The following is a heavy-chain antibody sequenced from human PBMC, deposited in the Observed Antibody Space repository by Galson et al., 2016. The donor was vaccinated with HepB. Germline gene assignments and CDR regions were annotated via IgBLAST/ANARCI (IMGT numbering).Heavy chain of an antibody. V-gene: IGHV4-31*11. CDR3: ARDRDYEYYLDS. D-gene: IGHD4-17*01. J-gene: IGHJ4*02. CDR1: GASLSSGGYY. Sequence: TLSLTCAVSGASLSSGGYYWTWLRQHPGKGLEWIGYIYYSGITYYNPSLKSRVTISEDTSKSQFSLRLSPVTAADTAVYYCARDRDYEYYLDSWGPGTLVTVSS. CDR2: IYYSGIT.